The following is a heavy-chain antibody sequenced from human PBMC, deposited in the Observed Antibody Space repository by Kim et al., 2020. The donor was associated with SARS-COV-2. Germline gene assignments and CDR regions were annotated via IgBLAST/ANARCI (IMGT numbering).Heavy chain of an antibody. V-gene: IGHV3-23*01. Sequence: ADSVKGRFTISRDNSKNTLYLQMNSLRAEDTAVYYCAKSGRLWEYYFDYWGQGTLVTVSS. D-gene: IGHD5-18*01. J-gene: IGHJ4*02. CDR3: AKSGRLWEYYFDY.